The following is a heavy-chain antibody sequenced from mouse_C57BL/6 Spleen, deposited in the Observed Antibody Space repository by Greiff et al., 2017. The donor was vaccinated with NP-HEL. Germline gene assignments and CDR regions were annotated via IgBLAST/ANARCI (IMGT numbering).Heavy chain of an antibody. J-gene: IGHJ2*01. D-gene: IGHD4-1*01. CDR2: ISDGGSYT. CDR1: GFTFSSYA. V-gene: IGHV5-4*01. Sequence: EVQGVESGGGLVKPGGSLKLSCAASGFTFSSYAMSWVRQTPEKRLEWVATISDGGSYTYYPDNVKGRFTISRDNAKNNLYLQMSHLKSEDTAMYYCARVNWDGYFDYWGQGTTLTVSS. CDR3: ARVNWDGYFDY.